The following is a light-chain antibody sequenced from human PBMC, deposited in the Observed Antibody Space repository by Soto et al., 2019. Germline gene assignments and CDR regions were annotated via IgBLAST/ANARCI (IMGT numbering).Light chain of an antibody. CDR1: QSVSSSY. J-gene: IGKJ3*01. CDR2: GAY. Sequence: EVVLTQPPGTLSLSPGERASLSCRASQSVSSSYLAWYQQKPGQAPRLLIYGAYRRATGIPDRFSGSGYGTNFTLTISRMEPEDVAVYFCQQYGTSPFTFGPGTKVDIK. CDR3: QQYGTSPFT. V-gene: IGKV3-20*01.